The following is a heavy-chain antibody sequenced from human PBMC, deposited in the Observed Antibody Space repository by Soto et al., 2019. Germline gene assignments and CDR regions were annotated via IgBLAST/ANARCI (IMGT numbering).Heavy chain of an antibody. CDR3: ARGLVGYYGSGTQFDY. J-gene: IGHJ4*02. V-gene: IGHV4-34*01. CDR1: GGSFSGYY. CDR2: NNHSGST. D-gene: IGHD3-10*01. Sequence: SETLSLTCAVYGGSFSGYYWSWIRQPPGKGLEWIGENNHSGSTNYNPSLKSRVTISVDTSKNQFSLRLSSVTAADTAVYYCARGLVGYYGSGTQFDYWGQGTLVTVSS.